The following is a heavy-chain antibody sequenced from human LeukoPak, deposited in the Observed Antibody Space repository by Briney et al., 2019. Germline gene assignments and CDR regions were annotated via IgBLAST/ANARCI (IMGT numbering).Heavy chain of an antibody. CDR1: GFTFDDYA. J-gene: IGHJ4*02. V-gene: IGHV3-9*01. CDR2: ISWNSGSI. D-gene: IGHD2-2*01. CDR3: AKLARVPAAGGSDDY. Sequence: GGSLRLSCAASGFTFDDYAMHWVRQAPGKGLEWVSGISWNSGSIGYADSVKGRFTISRDNAKNSLYLQMNSLRAEDTALYYCAKLARVPAAGGSDDYWGQGTLVTVSS.